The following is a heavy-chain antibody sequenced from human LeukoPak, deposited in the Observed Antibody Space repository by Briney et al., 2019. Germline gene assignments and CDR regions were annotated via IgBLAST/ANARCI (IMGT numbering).Heavy chain of an antibody. CDR3: ARGRGGSYHY. CDR1: GFTFSNDW. Sequence: PGGSLRLSCAASGFTFSNDWMHWVRQAPGKGLVWVSRINTDGSTTTYADSVKGRFTISRDNAKNTQYLQMNSLRVEDTAVYYCARGRGGSYHYWGQGTLVTVSS. D-gene: IGHD1-26*01. V-gene: IGHV3-74*01. J-gene: IGHJ4*02. CDR2: INTDGSTT.